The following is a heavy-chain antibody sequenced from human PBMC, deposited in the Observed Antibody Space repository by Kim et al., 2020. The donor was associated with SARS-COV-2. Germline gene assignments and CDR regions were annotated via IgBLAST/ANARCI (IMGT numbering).Heavy chain of an antibody. CDR2: INTYNDNT. CDR3: ARCITLERGVIMSYGMDV. D-gene: IGHD3-10*01. CDR1: GYTFTSYG. V-gene: IGHV1-18*01. Sequence: ASVKVSCKASGYTFTSYGISWVRQAPGQGLEWMGWINTYNDNTNYAQKLQGRVTMTTDTSTSTAYMELRSLRSDDTAVYYCARCITLERGVIMSYGMDVWGQRTTVSVST. J-gene: IGHJ6*01.